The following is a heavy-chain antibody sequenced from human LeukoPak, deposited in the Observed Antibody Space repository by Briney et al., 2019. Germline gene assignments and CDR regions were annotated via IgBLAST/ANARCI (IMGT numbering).Heavy chain of an antibody. CDR2: ITGSSTYI. V-gene: IGHV3-21*01. CDR1: GFTFSSYS. J-gene: IGHJ4*02. D-gene: IGHD3-16*02. Sequence: GDSLRLSCAASGFTFSSYSMNWVRQAPGRGLEWVSSITGSSTYIHYADSVKGRFTISRDNAKNSLYLQMNSLRAEDTTVYYSARGFADFVWGSYPSSYWVQGILVTVSS. CDR3: ARGFADFVWGSYPSSY.